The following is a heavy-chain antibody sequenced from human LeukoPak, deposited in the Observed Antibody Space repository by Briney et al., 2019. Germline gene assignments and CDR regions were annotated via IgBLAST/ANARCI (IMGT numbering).Heavy chain of an antibody. J-gene: IGHJ4*02. V-gene: IGHV3-21*01. Sequence: GGSLRLSCAASGFTFSRDGMSWVRQAPGKGLEWVSSISGSSSYINYADSVKGRFTISRDNAKNSLYLQMSSLRAEDTAVYYCARANYDSSGYYFDSWGQGTLVTVSS. D-gene: IGHD3-22*01. CDR2: ISGSSSYI. CDR3: ARANYDSSGYYFDS. CDR1: GFTFSRDG.